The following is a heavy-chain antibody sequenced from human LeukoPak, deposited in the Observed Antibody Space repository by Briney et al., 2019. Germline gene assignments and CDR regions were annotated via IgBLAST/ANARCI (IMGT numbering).Heavy chain of an antibody. CDR1: GFTFSDYY. CDR3: APLPRGYSYGYDAFDI. J-gene: IGHJ3*02. CDR2: ISSSGSTI. V-gene: IGHV3-11*04. Sequence: GGSLRLSCAASGFTFSDYYMSWIRQAPGKGLEWVSYISSSGSTIYYADSVKGRFTISRDNAKNSLYLQMNSLRAEDTAVYYCAPLPRGYSYGYDAFDIWGQGTMVTVSS. D-gene: IGHD5-18*01.